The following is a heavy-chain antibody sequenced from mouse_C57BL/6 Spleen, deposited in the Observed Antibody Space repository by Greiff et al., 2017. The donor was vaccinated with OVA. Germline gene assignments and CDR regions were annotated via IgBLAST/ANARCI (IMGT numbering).Heavy chain of an antibody. V-gene: IGHV8-12*01. D-gene: IGHD2-4*01. CDR1: GFSLSTSGMG. J-gene: IGHJ4*01. CDR2: IYWDDDK. Sequence: QVTLKESGPGILQSSQTLSLTCSFSGFSLSTSGMGVSWIRQPSGKGLEWLAHIYWDDDKRYNPSLNSRITISKDTSRNQVFLKITSVDTADTATYDCARRDYDPFMDYWGQGTSVTVSS. CDR3: ARRDYDPFMDY.